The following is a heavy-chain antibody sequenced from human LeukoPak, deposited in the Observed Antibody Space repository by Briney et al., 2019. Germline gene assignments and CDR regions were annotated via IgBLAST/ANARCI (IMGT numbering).Heavy chain of an antibody. CDR1: GYTFTSYG. D-gene: IGHD1-26*01. V-gene: IGHV1-18*01. CDR3: AREALSGSPDY. Sequence: ASVKVSCKAAGYTFTSYGISWVRQAPGQGLEWMGWISAYNGDTNYAQKLQGRVTMTTDTSTSTAYMELRSLRSDDTAVYYCAREALSGSPDYWGQGTLVTVSS. CDR2: ISAYNGDT. J-gene: IGHJ4*02.